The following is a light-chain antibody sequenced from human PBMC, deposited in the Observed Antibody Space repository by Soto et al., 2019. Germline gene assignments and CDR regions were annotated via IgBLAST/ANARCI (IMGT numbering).Light chain of an antibody. V-gene: IGKV1-39*01. CDR3: PHSDSTPWT. CDR2: DTS. CDR1: RSINTF. J-gene: IGKJ1*01. Sequence: DIQMTQSPASLSASVGDRVTMTCRASRSINTFLSWYQQKPGKAPNLLIFDTSTLQSGVPSRFSGSGSGTDFSLTITSLQPEDFETYYCPHSDSTPWTSVQRTQLDIK.